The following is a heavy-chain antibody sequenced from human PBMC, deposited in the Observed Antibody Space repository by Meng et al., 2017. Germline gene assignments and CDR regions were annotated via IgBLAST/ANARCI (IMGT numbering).Heavy chain of an antibody. Sequence: SVKVSCKASGGTFSSYAISWLRQAPGQGLEWMGGIIPIFGTANYAQKFQGRVTITADESTSTAYMELSSLRSEDTAVYYCARDIAAAGTDYYYYGMDVWGQGTTVTVSS. J-gene: IGHJ6*02. CDR2: IIPIFGTA. V-gene: IGHV1-69*13. CDR1: GGTFSSYA. CDR3: ARDIAAAGTDYYYYGMDV. D-gene: IGHD6-13*01.